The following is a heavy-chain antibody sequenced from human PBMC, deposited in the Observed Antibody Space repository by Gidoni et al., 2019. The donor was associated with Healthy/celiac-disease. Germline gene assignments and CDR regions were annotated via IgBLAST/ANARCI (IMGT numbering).Heavy chain of an antibody. J-gene: IGHJ4*02. Sequence: QVQLQQWGAGLLKPSETLSRTCAVDGGSFSGYYWSWIRQPPGKGLEWIGEINHSGSTNYNPSLKSRVTISVDTSKNQFSLKLSSVTAADTAVYYCASGTSRGLFDYWGQGTLVTVSS. CDR3: ASGTSRGLFDY. V-gene: IGHV4-34*01. CDR2: INHSGST. CDR1: GGSFSGYY.